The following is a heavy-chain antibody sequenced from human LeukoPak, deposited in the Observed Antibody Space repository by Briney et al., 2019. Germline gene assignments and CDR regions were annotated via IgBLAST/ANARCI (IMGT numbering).Heavy chain of an antibody. D-gene: IGHD4-17*01. V-gene: IGHV3-21*01. CDR1: GFSFTTYW. Sequence: GGSLRLSCAASGFSFTTYWMGWVRQAPGKGLEWVSSISSSSSYIYYADSVKGRFTISRDNAKNSLYLQMNSLRAEDTAVYYCARDSGGDYYYYYYMDVWGKGTTVTVSS. CDR3: ARDSGGDYYYYYYMDV. J-gene: IGHJ6*03. CDR2: ISSSSSYI.